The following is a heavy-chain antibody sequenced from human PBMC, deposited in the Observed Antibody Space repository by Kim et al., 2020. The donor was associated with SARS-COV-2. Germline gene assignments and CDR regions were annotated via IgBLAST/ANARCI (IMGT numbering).Heavy chain of an antibody. Sequence: GGSLRLSCAASGFTFGGYAMRWVRQAPGKGLEWVAGIKCDGGSTYYADSVKGRFTISRDNAKNSLYLQMNSLRAEDTAVYYCASVTAHKLGDGFDIWGQGTTVTVSS. CDR2: IKCDGGST. CDR3: ASVTAHKLGDGFDI. J-gene: IGHJ6*02. CDR1: GFTFGGYA. V-gene: IGHV3-30*04. D-gene: IGHD3-16*01.